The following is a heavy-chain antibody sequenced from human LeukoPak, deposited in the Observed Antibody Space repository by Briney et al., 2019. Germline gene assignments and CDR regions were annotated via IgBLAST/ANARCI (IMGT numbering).Heavy chain of an antibody. J-gene: IGHJ4*02. Sequence: GGSLRLSCAASGFTVSSNYMSWVRQAPGKGLEWVSVIYSGGSTYYADSVKGRFTISRDNSQNTVYLEMHSLRAEDTAVYYCARDGENYYYDYWGQGTLVTVST. CDR3: ARDGENYYYDY. D-gene: IGHD7-27*01. CDR2: IYSGGST. V-gene: IGHV3-66*01. CDR1: GFTVSSNY.